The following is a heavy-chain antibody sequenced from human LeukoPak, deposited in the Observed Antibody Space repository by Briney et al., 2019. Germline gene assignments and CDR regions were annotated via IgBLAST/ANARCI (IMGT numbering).Heavy chain of an antibody. CDR3: ARERLVTMVRGGPFDP. CDR2: INPSGGST. CDR1: GYTFTSYY. D-gene: IGHD3-10*01. J-gene: IGHJ5*02. V-gene: IGHV1-46*01. Sequence: ASVKVSCKASGYTFTSYYMHWVRQAPGQGLEWMGIINPSGGSTSCAQKFQGRVTMTRDTSTSTVYMELSSLRSEDTAVYYCARERLVTMVRGGPFDPWGQGTLVTVSS.